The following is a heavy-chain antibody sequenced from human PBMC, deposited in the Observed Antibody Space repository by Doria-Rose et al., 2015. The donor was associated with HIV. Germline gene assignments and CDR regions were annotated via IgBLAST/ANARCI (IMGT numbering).Heavy chain of an antibody. J-gene: IGHJ4*02. V-gene: IGHV2-26*01. CDR2: IFSDDEI. CDR1: GVSLSSPGMG. D-gene: IGHD6-13*01. CDR3: ARIKSSRWYHKYYFDF. Sequence: SGPVLVKPTETIKMTCTVSGVSLSSPGMGVSWIRQPPGKALEWLANIFSDDEISYKTSLKSRLTIARGTSKSQVVLTMTDMDPVDTATYYCARIKSSRWYHKYYFDFWGQGTLVIVSA.